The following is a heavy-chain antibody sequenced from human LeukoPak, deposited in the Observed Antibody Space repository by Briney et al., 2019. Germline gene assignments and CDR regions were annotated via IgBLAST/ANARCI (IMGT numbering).Heavy chain of an antibody. Sequence: ASVKVSCKASGYTFTSYYMHWVRQAPGQGLEWMGIINPSGGSTSHAQKFQGRVTMTRDTSTSTVYMELSSLRSEDTAVYYCAREKPYSSSWYLGAFDIWGQGTMVTVSS. V-gene: IGHV1-46*01. J-gene: IGHJ3*02. CDR2: INPSGGST. CDR1: GYTFTSYY. CDR3: AREKPYSSSWYLGAFDI. D-gene: IGHD6-13*01.